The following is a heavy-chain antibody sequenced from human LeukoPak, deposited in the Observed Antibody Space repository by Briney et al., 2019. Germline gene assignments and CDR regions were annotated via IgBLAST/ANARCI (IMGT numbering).Heavy chain of an antibody. V-gene: IGHV1-18*01. D-gene: IGHD3-16*01. CDR3: ARDPPGLTLGSPGDY. CDR2: VSANNGDT. J-gene: IGHJ4*02. CDR1: GYTFTSYG. Sequence: SVKVSCKASGYTFTSYGIAWVRQAPGQGLQWMGWVSANNGDTSYSQKLQGRVTMTTDTSTNTAYMELRSLTSDDTAVYYCARDPPGLTLGSPGDYWGQGTLVIVSS.